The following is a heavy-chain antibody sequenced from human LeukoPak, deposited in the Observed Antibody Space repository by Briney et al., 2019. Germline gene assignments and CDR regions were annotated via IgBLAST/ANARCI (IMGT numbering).Heavy chain of an antibody. Sequence: GASVKVSCKASGGTFSSYAISWVRQAPGQGLEWMGRIIPILGIANYAQKFQGRVTITAGKSTSTAYMELSSLGSEDTAVYYCARQPVDPDAFDIWGQGTMVTVSS. V-gene: IGHV1-69*04. CDR2: IIPILGIA. CDR1: GGTFSSYA. D-gene: IGHD5-12*01. J-gene: IGHJ3*02. CDR3: ARQPVDPDAFDI.